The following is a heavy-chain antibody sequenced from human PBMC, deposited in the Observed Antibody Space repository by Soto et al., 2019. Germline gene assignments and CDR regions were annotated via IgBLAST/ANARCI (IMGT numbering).Heavy chain of an antibody. V-gene: IGHV1-46*01. J-gene: IGHJ6*02. CDR2: INPSGGST. D-gene: IGHD3-22*01. CDR1: GYTFTSYY. Sequence: ASVKVSCKASGYTFTSYYMHWVRQAPGQGLEWMGIINPSGGSTSYAQKFQGRVTMTRDTSTSTVYMELSSLRSEDTAVYYCARARGGSRGYLFYYGMDVWGQGTTVTVSS. CDR3: ARARGGSRGYLFYYGMDV.